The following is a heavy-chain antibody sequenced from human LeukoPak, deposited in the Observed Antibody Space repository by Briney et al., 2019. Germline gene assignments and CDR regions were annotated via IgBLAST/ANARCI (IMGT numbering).Heavy chain of an antibody. V-gene: IGHV3-74*01. CDR1: GFMFSGYW. CDR2: INSDGSST. D-gene: IGHD1-1*01. Sequence: PGGSLRLSCAASGFMFSGYWMHWVRQAPGKGLVWVSRINSDGSSTSYADSVKGRFTISRDNAKNTLYLQMNSLRAEDTAVYYCAKETGRVDSSYWGQGTLVTVSS. J-gene: IGHJ4*02. CDR3: AKETGRVDSSY.